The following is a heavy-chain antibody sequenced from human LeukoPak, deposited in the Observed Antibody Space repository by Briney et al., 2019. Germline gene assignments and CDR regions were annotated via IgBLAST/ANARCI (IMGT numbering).Heavy chain of an antibody. V-gene: IGHV4-39*07. J-gene: IGHJ3*02. D-gene: IGHD6-19*01. CDR3: AREGNEAMAGHEAFDI. CDR1: GFTFNNYW. Sequence: PGGSLRLSCAGSGFTFNNYWMHWIRQSPGKGLEWIGSIYYSGDTYYNPSLKSRVTISVDTSKNQFSLKLSSVTAADTAVYYCAREGNEAMAGHEAFDIWGQGTMVTVSS. CDR2: IYYSGDT.